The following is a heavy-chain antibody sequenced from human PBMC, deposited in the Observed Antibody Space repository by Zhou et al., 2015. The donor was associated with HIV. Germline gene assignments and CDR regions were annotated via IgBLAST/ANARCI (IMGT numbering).Heavy chain of an antibody. Sequence: QVHLVQSGGEVKRPGASVKVSCKASGYTFTNYDINWVRLATGQGLEWMGWMNPKTGNTGYTQKFQGRVTMTRNTSMNTAYLEVSSLTSDDTAIYYCARGLVICSRDNCVTGWLDPWGRRNPSVTVSS. V-gene: IGHV1-8*01. D-gene: IGHD1-1*01. CDR2: MNPKTGNT. J-gene: IGHJ5*02. CDR3: ARGLVICSRDNCVTGWLDP. CDR1: GYTFTNYD.